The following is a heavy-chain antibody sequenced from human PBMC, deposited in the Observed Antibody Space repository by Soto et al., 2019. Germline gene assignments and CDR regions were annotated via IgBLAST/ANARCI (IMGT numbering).Heavy chain of an antibody. V-gene: IGHV1-18*01. J-gene: IGHJ4*02. Sequence: ASVKVSCKASGYTFTSYGISWVRQAPGQGLEWMGWISAYNGNTNYAQKLQGRVTMTTDTSTSTAYMELRSLRSDDTAVYYCARERPRRLLDLPTPYFFDYWGQGTLVTVSS. CDR3: ARERPRRLLDLPTPYFFDY. CDR2: ISAYNGNT. D-gene: IGHD3-3*01. CDR1: GYTFTSYG.